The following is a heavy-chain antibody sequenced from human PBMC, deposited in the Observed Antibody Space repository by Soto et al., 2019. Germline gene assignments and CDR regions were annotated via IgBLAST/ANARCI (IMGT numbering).Heavy chain of an antibody. CDR1: GDSVSSNSAA. CDR2: TYYRSKWYN. V-gene: IGHV6-1*01. D-gene: IGHD2-2*01. Sequence: SQTLSLTCAISGDSVSSNSAAWNWIRQSPSRGLEWLGRTYYRSKWYNDYRVSVKSRMTINADTSKNTLYLQMNSLRAEDTAVYYCARGPAATPHYYYYGMDVWGQGTTVTVSS. J-gene: IGHJ6*02. CDR3: ARGPAATPHYYYYGMDV.